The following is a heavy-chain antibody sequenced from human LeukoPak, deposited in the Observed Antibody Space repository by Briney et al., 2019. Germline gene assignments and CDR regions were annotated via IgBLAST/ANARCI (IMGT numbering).Heavy chain of an antibody. CDR2: ISAYNGNT. J-gene: IGHJ4*02. D-gene: IGHD7-27*01. V-gene: IGHV1-18*01. Sequence: ASVKVSCKASGYTFTSYGISWVRQAPGQGLEWMGWISAYNGNTNYAQKPQGRVTMTTDTSTSTAYMELRSLRSDDTAVYYCARERPTGDLFPIDYWGQGTLVTVSS. CDR3: ARERPTGDLFPIDY. CDR1: GYTFTSYG.